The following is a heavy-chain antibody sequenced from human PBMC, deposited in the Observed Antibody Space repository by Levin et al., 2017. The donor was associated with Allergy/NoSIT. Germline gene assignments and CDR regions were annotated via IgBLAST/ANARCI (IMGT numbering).Heavy chain of an antibody. CDR1: GASISSYH. CDR2: IHSSGST. Sequence: PSETLSLTCTVSGASISSYHWSWIRQPPGKGLEWIGYIHSSGSTSYNPSLKSRVTISADTSNNQFSLELTSVTAADTAIYYCARQWCSTTDCYPFDYWGQGILVTVSS. CDR3: ARQWCSTTDCYPFDY. V-gene: IGHV4-59*08. J-gene: IGHJ4*02. D-gene: IGHD2-21*02.